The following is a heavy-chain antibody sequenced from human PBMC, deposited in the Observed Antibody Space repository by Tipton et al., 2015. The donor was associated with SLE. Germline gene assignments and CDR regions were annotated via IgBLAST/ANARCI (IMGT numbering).Heavy chain of an antibody. V-gene: IGHV3-7*01. CDR3: ARSQFCSGGSCYSDY. Sequence: SLRLSCVASGFTFGSYWMSWVRQAPGKGLEWVANKKQDGSETNYVDSVKGRFTISRDNAKNSLYLQMNSLRAEDTAVYYCARSQFCSGGSCYSDYWGQGTLVTVSS. D-gene: IGHD2-15*01. J-gene: IGHJ4*02. CDR1: GFTFGSYW. CDR2: KKQDGSET.